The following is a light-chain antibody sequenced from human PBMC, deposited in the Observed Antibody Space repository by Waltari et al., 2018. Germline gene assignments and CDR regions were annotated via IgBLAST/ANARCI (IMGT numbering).Light chain of an antibody. CDR3: QQYYSTPRT. V-gene: IGKV2D-29*01. Sequence: DVVMTQTPLALSVTPGQPAPISCKSSQSLLHSDGKTHLYWYLQKPGQPPQLLIYEVSNRFSGVPDRFSGSGSGTDFTLTISSLQAEDVAVYYCQQYYSTPRTFGQGTKVEIK. CDR2: EVS. CDR1: QSLLHSDGKTH. J-gene: IGKJ1*01.